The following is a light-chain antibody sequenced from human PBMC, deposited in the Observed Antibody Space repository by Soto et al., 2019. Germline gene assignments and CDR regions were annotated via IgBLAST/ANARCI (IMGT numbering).Light chain of an antibody. CDR2: KAP. Sequence: DIQMTQSPSTLSAYVGDRVTITCRASQSISSWLAWYQQKPGKAPKLLIYKAPSLEGGVPSRFSGSGSGTEFTLTISSLQADDVATYYCQQYNSYPLTFGGGTKVEIK. J-gene: IGKJ4*01. CDR3: QQYNSYPLT. V-gene: IGKV1-5*03. CDR1: QSISSW.